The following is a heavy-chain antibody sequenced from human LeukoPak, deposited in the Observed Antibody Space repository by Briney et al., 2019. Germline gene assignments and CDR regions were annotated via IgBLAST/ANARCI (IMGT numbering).Heavy chain of an antibody. CDR2: IYYSGST. J-gene: IGHJ5*02. CDR1: GGSISSSSYY. CDR3: ARLVESMVQGVIITWFDP. V-gene: IGHV4-39*01. D-gene: IGHD3-10*01. Sequence: SETLSLTCTVSGGSISSSSYYWGWIRQPPGKGLEWIGSIYYSGSTYYNPSLKSRVTISVDTSKNQFSLKLSSVTAADTAVYYCARLVESMVQGVIITWFDPWGQGTLVTVSS.